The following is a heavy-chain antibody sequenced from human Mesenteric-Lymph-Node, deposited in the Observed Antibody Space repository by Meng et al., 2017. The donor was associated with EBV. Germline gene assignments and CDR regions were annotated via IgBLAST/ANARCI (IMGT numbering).Heavy chain of an antibody. CDR3: ARASILMVEGHD. V-gene: IGHV4-4*02. D-gene: IGHD3-10*01. Sequence: QVQLQESGPGLVKPSXALSLICAVSGGSITSNSWWSWVRQPPGKGLEWIGEIFHRGDTNYNPSLQSRVTMSVDKSKNHFSLRLTSVTAADTAVYYCARASILMVEGHDWGQGTLVTVSS. CDR1: GGSITSNSW. J-gene: IGHJ4*02. CDR2: IFHRGDT.